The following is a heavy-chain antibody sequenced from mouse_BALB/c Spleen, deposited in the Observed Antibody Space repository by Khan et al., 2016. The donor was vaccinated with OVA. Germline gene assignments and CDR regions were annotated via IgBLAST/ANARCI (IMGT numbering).Heavy chain of an antibody. V-gene: IGHV5-17*02. J-gene: IGHJ4*01. CDR1: GFTFSRFG. CDR2: ISSGSSTI. CDR3: ARSGITTGYAMDY. D-gene: IGHD2-4*01. Sequence: EVQLQESGGGLVQPGGSRKLSCAASGFTFSRFGMNWVRQAPEKGLEWVAYISSGSSTIYYAETVKGRFTISRDNPKNLLFLQMTSLRSEDTAMYYCARSGITTGYAMDYWGQGTSVTVSS.